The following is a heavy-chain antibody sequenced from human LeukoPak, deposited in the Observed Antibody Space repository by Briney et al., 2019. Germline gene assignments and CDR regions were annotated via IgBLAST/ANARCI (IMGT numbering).Heavy chain of an antibody. Sequence: GGSLRLSCAGSGFTFSTYWMSWVRQAPGKGLEWVAKVKEDGSDKYYADSVKGRFTVSRDNAKNSLSLQMHSLRVEDTAMYYCARGLLSGGYYNRILHNRKYYFDYWGQGTLVTVSS. J-gene: IGHJ4*02. CDR1: GFTFSTYW. CDR3: ARGLLSGGYYNRILHNRKYYFDY. D-gene: IGHD1-26*01. CDR2: VKEDGSDK. V-gene: IGHV3-7*01.